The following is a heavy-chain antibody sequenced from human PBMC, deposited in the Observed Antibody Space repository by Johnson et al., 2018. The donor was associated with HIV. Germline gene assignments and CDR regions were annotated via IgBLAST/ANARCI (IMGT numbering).Heavy chain of an antibody. V-gene: IGHV3-53*01. J-gene: IGHJ3*02. CDR1: GFTVSSNY. CDR2: IYSGGST. D-gene: IGHD3-10*01. CDR3: ARDTGLLWFRDFPDAFDI. Sequence: VQLVESGGGLIQPGGSLRLSCAASGFTVSSNYMSWVRQAPGKGLEWVSVIYSGGSTYYADSVKGRFTISSYNSKKALYLQMHSMRAEDTAVYYCARDTGLLWFRDFPDAFDIWCQGTMVTVSS.